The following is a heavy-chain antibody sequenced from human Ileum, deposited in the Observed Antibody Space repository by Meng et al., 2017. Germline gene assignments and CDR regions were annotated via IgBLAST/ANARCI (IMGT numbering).Heavy chain of an antibody. Sequence: GPLQAWGPGLVKPSGTLSLTCAVSGVSISSAIWWGWVRQPPGKGLEWIGEIFQSGSTNYNPSLKSRVSISVDKSKNHLSLSLSSVTAADTAVYYCAKAAAYNLDIWGQGALVTVSS. CDR3: AKAAAYNLDI. CDR1: GVSISSAIW. D-gene: IGHD1-14*01. J-gene: IGHJ4*02. CDR2: IFQSGST. V-gene: IGHV4-4*02.